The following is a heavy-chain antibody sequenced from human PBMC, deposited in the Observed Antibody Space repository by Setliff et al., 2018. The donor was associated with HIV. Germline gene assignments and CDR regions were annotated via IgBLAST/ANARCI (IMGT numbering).Heavy chain of an antibody. V-gene: IGHV1-2*02. Sequence: ASVKVSCKASGYTFTGYYMHWVRQAPGQGLEWMGWINPNNGGTNYAQKFQGRVTMTRDTSIGTAYMELSRLRSDDTAVYYCARGMDYYDTSGYYQYYFDYWGQGTLVTVSS. CDR3: ARGMDYYDTSGYYQYYFDY. CDR1: GYTFTGYY. CDR2: INPNNGGT. J-gene: IGHJ4*02. D-gene: IGHD3-22*01.